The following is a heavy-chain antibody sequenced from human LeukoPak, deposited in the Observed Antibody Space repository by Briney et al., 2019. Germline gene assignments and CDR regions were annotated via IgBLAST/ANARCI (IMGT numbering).Heavy chain of an antibody. D-gene: IGHD3-10*01. CDR2: INHSGST. Sequence: PSETLSLTCAVYGGSFNGYYWSWIRQPPGKGLEWIGEINHSGSTNYNPSLKSRVTISVDTSKNQFSLKLSSVTAADTAVYYCARGRPSRTRFGELLCFDYWGQGTLVTVSS. J-gene: IGHJ4*02. V-gene: IGHV4-34*01. CDR3: ARGRPSRTRFGELLCFDY. CDR1: GGSFNGYY.